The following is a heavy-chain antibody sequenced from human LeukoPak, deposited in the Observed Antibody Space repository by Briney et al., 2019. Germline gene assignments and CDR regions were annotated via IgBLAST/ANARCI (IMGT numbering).Heavy chain of an antibody. CDR1: GFTFSSYE. V-gene: IGHV3-48*03. CDR3: ARRFDL. Sequence: PGGSLRLSCAASGFTFSSYEMKWVRQAPGKGLEWISYISSGGSTIYYADSVKGRFTISGDNAKNSLSLQMDSLRDEDSAIYYCARRFDLWGRGTLVTVSS. J-gene: IGHJ2*01. CDR2: ISSGGSTI.